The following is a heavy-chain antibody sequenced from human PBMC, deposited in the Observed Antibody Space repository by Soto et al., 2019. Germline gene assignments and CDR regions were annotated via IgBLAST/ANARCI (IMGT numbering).Heavy chain of an antibody. J-gene: IGHJ6*02. V-gene: IGHV1-18*01. CDR3: AREFKWDHDYSSAPQPVGYYYYYGMDV. CDR2: ISAYNGNT. D-gene: IGHD6-25*01. Sequence: QVQLVQSGAEVKKPGASVKVSCKASGYTFTSYGISWVRQAPGEGLEWMGWISAYNGNTNYAQKLQGRVTMTTDTSTSTAYMELRSLRSDDTAVYYRAREFKWDHDYSSAPQPVGYYYYYGMDVWGQGTTVTVSS. CDR1: GYTFTSYG.